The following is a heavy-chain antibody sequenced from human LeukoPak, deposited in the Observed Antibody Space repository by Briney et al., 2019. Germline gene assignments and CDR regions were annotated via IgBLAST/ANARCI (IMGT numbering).Heavy chain of an antibody. J-gene: IGHJ5*02. V-gene: IGHV1-2*02. CDR1: GYTFTGYY. Sequence: ASVKVSCKASGYTFTGYYVHWVRQAPGQGLEWMGWINPNSDDTHYSQKFQGRVTMTRDTSISTAYMELSRLRSDDTAVYYCARVSAPIWFGELLDWFDPWGQGTLVTVSS. CDR3: ARVSAPIWFGELLDWFDP. CDR2: INPNSDDT. D-gene: IGHD3-10*01.